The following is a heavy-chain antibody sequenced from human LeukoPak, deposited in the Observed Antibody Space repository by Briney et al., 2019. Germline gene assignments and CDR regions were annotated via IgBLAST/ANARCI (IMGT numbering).Heavy chain of an antibody. D-gene: IGHD3-9*01. Sequence: SETLSLTCAVSGYSISSGYYWGWIRQPPGKGLEWIGSIYHSGSTYYNPSLKSRVTISVDTSKNQFSLKLSSVTAADTAVYYCARVGRYFDRLSLDYWGQGTLVTVSS. CDR3: ARVGRYFDRLSLDY. J-gene: IGHJ4*02. V-gene: IGHV4-38-2*01. CDR1: GYSISSGYY. CDR2: IYHSGST.